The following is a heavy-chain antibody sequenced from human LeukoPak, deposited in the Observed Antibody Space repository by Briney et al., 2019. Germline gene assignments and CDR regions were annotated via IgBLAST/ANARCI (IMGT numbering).Heavy chain of an antibody. J-gene: IGHJ3*02. V-gene: IGHV3-21*01. Sequence: GGCLRISCANSGLTFSSYRMSWVTKALRKGLEWVSSISSSSSYIYYADSVKGRFTISRDNAKNSLHLQMNSLRAEDTAVYYCARDPGPYGTDAFDIWGQGTMVTVSS. D-gene: IGHD1-14*01. CDR1: GLTFSSYR. CDR2: ISSSSSYI. CDR3: ARDPGPYGTDAFDI.